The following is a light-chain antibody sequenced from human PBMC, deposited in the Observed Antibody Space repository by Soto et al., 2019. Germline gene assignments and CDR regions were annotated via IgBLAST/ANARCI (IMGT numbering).Light chain of an antibody. V-gene: IGKV3-11*01. Sequence: EIVMTHSPVTLSVSPGERATLSCRASQSVNSNLAWYQQKPGQAPRLLIYDASNRATGVPVRFSGSGSGTDFTLTISSLEPEDFAVYYCQQRSNWPPLTFGGGTKVDIK. CDR1: QSVNSN. CDR3: QQRSNWPPLT. CDR2: DAS. J-gene: IGKJ4*01.